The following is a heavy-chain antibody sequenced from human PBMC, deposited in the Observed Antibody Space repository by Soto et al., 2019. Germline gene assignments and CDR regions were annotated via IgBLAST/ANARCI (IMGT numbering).Heavy chain of an antibody. CDR3: ARDAHPLLYYGMDV. J-gene: IGHJ6*02. V-gene: IGHV3-30-3*01. CDR1: GFTFSSYA. Sequence: HPGGSLRLSCAASGFTFSSYAMHWVRQAPGKGLEWVAVISYDGSNKYYADSVKGRFTISRDNSKNTLYLQMNSLRAEDTAVYYCARDAHPLLYYGMDVWGQGTTVTVSS. CDR2: ISYDGSNK.